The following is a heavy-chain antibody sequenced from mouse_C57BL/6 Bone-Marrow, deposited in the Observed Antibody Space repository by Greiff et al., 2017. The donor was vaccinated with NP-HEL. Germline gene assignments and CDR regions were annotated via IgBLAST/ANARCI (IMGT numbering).Heavy chain of an antibody. CDR2: ISDGGSYT. J-gene: IGHJ2*01. CDR3: ARDGTTTTVVADY. D-gene: IGHD1-1*01. CDR1: GFTFSSYA. V-gene: IGHV5-4*01. Sequence: EVKLVESGGGLVKPGGSLKLSCAASGFTFSSYAMSWVRQTPEKRLEWVATISDGGSYTYYPDNVKGRFTISRDNAKNNLYLQMSHLKSEDTAMYYCARDGTTTTVVADYWGQGTTLTVSS.